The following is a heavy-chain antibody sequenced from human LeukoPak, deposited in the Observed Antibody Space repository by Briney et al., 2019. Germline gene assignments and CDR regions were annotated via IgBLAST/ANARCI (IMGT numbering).Heavy chain of an antibody. J-gene: IGHJ6*02. CDR2: INPNSGGT. V-gene: IGHV1-2*02. D-gene: IGHD3-3*01. Sequence: ASVKVSCKASGYTFTGYYMHWVRQAPGQGLEWMGWINPNSGGTNYAQKFQGRVTMTRDTSISTAYMELSRLRSDDTAVYYCARGRAIFGVVINPWDYYYGMDVWGQGTTVTVSS. CDR1: GYTFTGYY. CDR3: ARGRAIFGVVINPWDYYYGMDV.